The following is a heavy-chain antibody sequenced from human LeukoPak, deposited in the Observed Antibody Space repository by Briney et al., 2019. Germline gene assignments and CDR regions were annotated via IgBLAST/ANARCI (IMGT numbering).Heavy chain of an antibody. V-gene: IGHV4-39*07. J-gene: IGHJ5*02. CDR3: ARLTYYYGSGSYYKRGWFDP. CDR1: GGSISSGSYY. Sequence: SETLSLTCTVSGGSISSGSYYWSWIRQPPGKGLEWIGEINHSGSTNYNPSLKSRVTISVDTSKNQFSLKLSSVTAADTAVYYCARLTYYYGSGSYYKRGWFDPWGQGTLVTVSS. D-gene: IGHD3-10*01. CDR2: INHSGST.